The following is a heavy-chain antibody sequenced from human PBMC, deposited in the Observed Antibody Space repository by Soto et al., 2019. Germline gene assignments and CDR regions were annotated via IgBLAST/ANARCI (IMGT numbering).Heavy chain of an antibody. J-gene: IGHJ3*02. CDR2: INPNSGGT. CDR1: GYTFTGYY. CDR3: ARDGGIAAALDAFDI. Sequence: QVQLVQSGAEVKKPGASVKVSCKASGYTFTGYYMHWVRQAPGQGLEWMGWINPNSGGTNYAQKFQVRVTMXXDXSXITAYMELSRLRSDDTAVYYCARDGGIAAALDAFDIWGQGTMVTVSS. V-gene: IGHV1-2*02. D-gene: IGHD6-13*01.